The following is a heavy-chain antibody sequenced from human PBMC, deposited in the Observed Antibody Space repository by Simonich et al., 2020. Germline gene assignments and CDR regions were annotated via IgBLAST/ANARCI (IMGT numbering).Heavy chain of an antibody. CDR3: ASSKLATIDY. V-gene: IGHV1-2*02. CDR1: GYTFTGYS. CDR2: INPNSGGT. D-gene: IGHD5-12*01. Sequence: QVQLVQSGAEVKEPGASVKVSCKASGYTFTGYSMHWVRQAPGQGLEWMVWINPNSGGTNYAQTFQGRVTMTRDPSISTAYMGLSRLRSDDTAVYYCASSKLATIDYWGQGTLVTVSS. J-gene: IGHJ4*02.